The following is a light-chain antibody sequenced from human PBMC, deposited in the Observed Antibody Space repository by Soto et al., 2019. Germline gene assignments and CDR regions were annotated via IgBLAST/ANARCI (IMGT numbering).Light chain of an antibody. CDR2: GAS. Sequence: EVVLTQSPGTLSLSPGERATLSCRASQSVSSSYLAWYQQKPGQAPRLLIYGASSRATGIPDRFSGSGSGTDITLTITPLEPDDFVVYFCQQFSSYPLTFGGGTKVDIK. CDR3: QQFSSYPLT. J-gene: IGKJ4*01. CDR1: QSVSSSY. V-gene: IGKV3-20*01.